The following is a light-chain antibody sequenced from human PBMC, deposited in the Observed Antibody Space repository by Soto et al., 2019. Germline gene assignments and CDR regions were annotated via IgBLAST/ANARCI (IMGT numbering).Light chain of an antibody. V-gene: IGLV2-8*01. CDR2: EVS. J-gene: IGLJ3*02. CDR3: SSYAGGIKWV. Sequence: QSALTQPPSASGSPGQSVTISCTGTSSDVGGYNFVSWYQQHPGKAPKSMIYEVSKRPSGVPDRFSGSKSGNTASLTVSGLQAEDKADYYCSSYAGGIKWVFGGGTKLTVL. CDR1: SSDVGGYNF.